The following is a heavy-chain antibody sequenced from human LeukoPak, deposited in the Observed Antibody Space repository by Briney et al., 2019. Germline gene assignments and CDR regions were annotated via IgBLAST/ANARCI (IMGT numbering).Heavy chain of an antibody. D-gene: IGHD5-12*01. CDR1: GFTFSSYW. V-gene: IGHV3-7*03. Sequence: PGGSLRLSCAASGFTFSSYWMSWVRQAPGKGLEWVANIKQDGSEKYYVDSVKGRFTISRDNAKNSLYLQMNSLRAEDTALYYCAKAETTSYDSVDFDYWGQGTLVTVSS. J-gene: IGHJ4*02. CDR2: IKQDGSEK. CDR3: AKAETTSYDSVDFDY.